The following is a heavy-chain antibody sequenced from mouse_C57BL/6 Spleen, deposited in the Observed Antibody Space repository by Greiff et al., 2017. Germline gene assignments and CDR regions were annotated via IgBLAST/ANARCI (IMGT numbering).Heavy chain of an antibody. J-gene: IGHJ3*01. CDR2: ISSGGSYT. D-gene: IGHD2-5*01. Sequence: EVKLVESGGDLVKPGGSLKLSCAASGFTFSSYGMSWVRQTPDKRLEWVATISSGGSYTYYPDSVKGRFTIARDNAKNTLYLQMSSLKSEDTAMYYCARHGGSNYPWGQGTLVTVSA. CDR3: ARHGGSNYP. CDR1: GFTFSSYG. V-gene: IGHV5-6*01.